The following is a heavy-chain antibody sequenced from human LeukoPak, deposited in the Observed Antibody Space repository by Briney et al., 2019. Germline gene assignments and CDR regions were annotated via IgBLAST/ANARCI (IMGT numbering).Heavy chain of an antibody. CDR1: GFTFKTFA. CDR2: ISASGGRT. V-gene: IGHV3-23*01. D-gene: IGHD1-1*01. Sequence: GGSLRLSCAASGFTFKTFAMSWVRQAPGRGLEGVSTISASGGRTYYGDSVKGRFTISRDNSKNSLFLQMNSLRAEDTAVYYCAKRGNTGTYSETFDYWGQGTLVTVSS. CDR3: AKRGNTGTYSETFDY. J-gene: IGHJ4*02.